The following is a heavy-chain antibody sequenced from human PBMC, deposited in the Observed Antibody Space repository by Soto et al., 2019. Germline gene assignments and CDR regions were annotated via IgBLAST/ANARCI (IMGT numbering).Heavy chain of an antibody. CDR1: GFTFSSYA. D-gene: IGHD6-19*01. Sequence: GGSLRLSCAASGFTFSSYAMSWVRQAPGKGLEWVSAISGSGGSTYYADSVKGRFTISRDSSKNTLYLQMNSLTAKDTSLYYFAKVYGGSGWPYFDYWRQGTLVTVSS. CDR2: ISGSGGST. CDR3: AKVYGGSGWPYFDY. V-gene: IGHV3-23*01. J-gene: IGHJ4*02.